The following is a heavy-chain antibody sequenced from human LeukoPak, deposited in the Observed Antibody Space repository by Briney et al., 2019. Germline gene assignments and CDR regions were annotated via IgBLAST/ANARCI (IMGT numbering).Heavy chain of an antibody. CDR2: TYYRSEWYN. D-gene: IGHD3-10*01. Sequence: SQTLSLTCAISGDSVSSNSAAWNWIRQSPSRGLEWLGRTYYRSEWYNDYAVSVKSRITINPDTSKNQFSLQLNSVTPEDTAVYYCARAGLYYYGSGSYYPAPHAFDIWGQGTMVTVSS. CDR1: GDSVSSNSAA. V-gene: IGHV6-1*01. CDR3: ARAGLYYYGSGSYYPAPHAFDI. J-gene: IGHJ3*02.